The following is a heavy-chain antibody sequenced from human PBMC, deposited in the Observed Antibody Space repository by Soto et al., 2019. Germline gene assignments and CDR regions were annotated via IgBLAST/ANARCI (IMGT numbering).Heavy chain of an antibody. V-gene: IGHV1-2*02. D-gene: IGHD3-10*01. Sequence: GASVKVSCKASGYPFTGYYMHWVRHAPGQGLEWMGWINPNSGGTNYAQKFQGRVTMTRDTSISTAYMELIRLSSDDTAVYNCARDSGLAANGGYFDYWRQGTVVTVSS. J-gene: IGHJ4*02. CDR1: GYPFTGYY. CDR2: INPNSGGT. CDR3: ARDSGLAANGGYFDY.